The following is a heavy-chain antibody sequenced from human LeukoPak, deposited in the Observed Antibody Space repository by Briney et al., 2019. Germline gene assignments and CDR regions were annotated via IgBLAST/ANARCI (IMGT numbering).Heavy chain of an antibody. J-gene: IGHJ4*02. Sequence: GGSLRLSCTASGFTFGDYAMSWVRQAPGKGLEGVGFIRSKAYGGTTEYAASVKGRFTISRDDSKSIAYLQMNSLKTEDTAVYYCTRVYYDILTGTHPSDYWGQGTLVTVSS. D-gene: IGHD3-9*01. CDR1: GFTFGDYA. CDR2: IRSKAYGGTT. V-gene: IGHV3-49*04. CDR3: TRVYYDILTGTHPSDY.